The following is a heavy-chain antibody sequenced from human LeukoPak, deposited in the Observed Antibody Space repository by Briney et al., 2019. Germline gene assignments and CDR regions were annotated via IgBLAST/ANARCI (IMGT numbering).Heavy chain of an antibody. Sequence: GGSLRLSCAASGFTFSSYAMSWVRQAPGKGLEWVSAISGSGGSTYYADSVKGRFTISRDNSKNTLYLQMNSLRAEDTAVYYCAKILSGPEGEFGGVIALPIWGQGTLVTVSS. D-gene: IGHD3-16*02. CDR3: AKILSGPEGEFGGVIALPI. V-gene: IGHV3-23*01. J-gene: IGHJ4*02. CDR1: GFTFSSYA. CDR2: ISGSGGST.